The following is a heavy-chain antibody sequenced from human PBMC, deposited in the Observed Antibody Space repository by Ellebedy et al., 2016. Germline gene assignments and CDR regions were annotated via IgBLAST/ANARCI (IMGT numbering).Heavy chain of an antibody. V-gene: IGHV3-49*03. J-gene: IGHJ4*02. CDR2: IRSKAYGGTT. D-gene: IGHD6-19*01. CDR1: GFTFGDYA. CDR3: TRPRIVYSSGSNY. Sequence: GGSLRLSCTASGFTFGDYAMSWFRQAPGKGLEWVGFIRSKAYGGTTEYAASVKGRFTISRDDSKSIAYLQMNSLKTEDTAVYYCTRPRIVYSSGSNYWGQGTLVTVSS.